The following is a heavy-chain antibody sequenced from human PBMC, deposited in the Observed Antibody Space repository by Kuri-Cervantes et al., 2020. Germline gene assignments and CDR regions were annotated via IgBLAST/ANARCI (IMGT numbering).Heavy chain of an antibody. Sequence: SETLSLTCAVYGGSFSGYYWSWIPQPPGKWLEWIGKIKHSGSTYYNPSLKSRVTISVDTSKNQFSLKLSSVTAADTAVYYCARHSPNPGPYDSSGYYGGFFDYWGQGTLVTVSS. V-gene: IGHV4-34*01. CDR2: IKHSGST. CDR3: ARHSPNPGPYDSSGYYGGFFDY. D-gene: IGHD3-22*01. CDR1: GGSFSGYY. J-gene: IGHJ4*02.